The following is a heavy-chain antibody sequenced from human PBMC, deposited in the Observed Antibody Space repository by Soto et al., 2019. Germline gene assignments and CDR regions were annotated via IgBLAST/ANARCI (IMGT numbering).Heavy chain of an antibody. V-gene: IGHV3-72*01. CDR3: ARSRTYYPYPY. J-gene: IGHJ4*02. D-gene: IGHD3-10*01. Sequence: EVQLVESGGGLVQPGGSLRLSCAASGFTFSDNYMDWVRQAPGKGLEWVARIRNKANSYTTEYAAASVAGRFTISRDDSKNSLYLQMDSLKTEDTAVYYCARSRTYYPYPYWGQGTLVTVSS. CDR1: GFTFSDNY. CDR2: IRNKANSYTT.